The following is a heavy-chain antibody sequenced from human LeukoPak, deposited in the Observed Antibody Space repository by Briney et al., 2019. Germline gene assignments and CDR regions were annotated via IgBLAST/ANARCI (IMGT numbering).Heavy chain of an antibody. J-gene: IGHJ5*02. Sequence: GASVKVSCKASGYTFTNFYMHWVQQAPGQGLEWMGWINPTSGGTNYAPKFQGRVTLTRDTAINTAYMELTGLRSDDTAMYYCARGLDRVTMTFDPWGQGTLVTVSS. V-gene: IGHV1-2*02. CDR1: GYTFTNFY. D-gene: IGHD5-24*01. CDR2: INPTSGGT. CDR3: ARGLDRVTMTFDP.